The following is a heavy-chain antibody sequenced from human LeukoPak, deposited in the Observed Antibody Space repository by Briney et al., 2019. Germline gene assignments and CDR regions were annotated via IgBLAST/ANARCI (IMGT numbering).Heavy chain of an antibody. CDR1: GYTFTGYY. CDR3: ARDSGYSSSWANY. V-gene: IGHV1-2*02. J-gene: IGHJ4*02. CDR2: INPNRGGT. D-gene: IGHD6-13*01. Sequence: GASVKVSCKASGYTFTGYYMHWVRQAPGQGLEWMGWINPNRGGTNYAQKFQGRVTMTRDTSISTAYMELSRLRSDDTAIYYCARDSGYSSSWANYWGQGTLVTVSS.